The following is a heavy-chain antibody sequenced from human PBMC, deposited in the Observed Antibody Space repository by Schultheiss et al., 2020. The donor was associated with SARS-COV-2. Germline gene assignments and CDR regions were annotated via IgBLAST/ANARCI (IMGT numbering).Heavy chain of an antibody. CDR2: IYHIGST. CDR3: ARDLGYLPCMDV. D-gene: IGHD6-13*01. CDR1: GYSISSGYY. Sequence: SETLSLTCTVSGYSISSGYYWGWIRQPPGKGLEWIGSIYHIGSTYYNPSLKSRVTISVDTSKNQFSLKLSSVTAADTAVYYCARDLGYLPCMDVWGQGTTVTVSS. J-gene: IGHJ6*02. V-gene: IGHV4-38-2*02.